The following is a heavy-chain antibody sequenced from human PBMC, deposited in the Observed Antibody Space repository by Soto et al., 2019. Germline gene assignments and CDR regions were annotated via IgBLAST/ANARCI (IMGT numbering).Heavy chain of an antibody. Sequence: SETLSLTCAVYGGSFSGYYWSWIRQPPGKGLEWIGEINHSGSTNYNPSLKSRVTISVDTSKNQFSLKLSSVTAADTAVYYCARGGCRDSSSSCSVFLVDNCRDFDYWGQGTLVTVSS. V-gene: IGHV4-34*01. J-gene: IGHJ4*02. CDR1: GGSFSGYY. D-gene: IGHD6-13*01. CDR3: ARGGCRDSSSSCSVFLVDNCRDFDY. CDR2: INHSGST.